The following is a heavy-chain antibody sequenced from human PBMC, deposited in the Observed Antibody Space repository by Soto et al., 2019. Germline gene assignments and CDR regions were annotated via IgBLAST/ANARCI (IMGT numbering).Heavy chain of an antibody. CDR2: IYPGDSDT. J-gene: IGHJ3*02. CDR3: ARINYDFWSGYYCAFDI. Sequence: GESLKISCKGSGYSFTSYRIGWVRQMPGKGLEWMGIIYPGDSDTRYSPSFQGQVTISADKSISTAYLQWSSLKASDTAMYYCARINYDFWSGYYCAFDIWGQGTMVTVSS. CDR1: GYSFTSYR. V-gene: IGHV5-51*01. D-gene: IGHD3-3*01.